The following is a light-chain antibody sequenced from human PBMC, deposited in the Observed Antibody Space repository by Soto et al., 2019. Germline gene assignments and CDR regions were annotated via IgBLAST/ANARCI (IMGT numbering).Light chain of an antibody. V-gene: IGLV2-11*01. J-gene: IGLJ1*01. CDR2: DVS. CDR1: SSDVVGYDY. Sequence: QSALTQPRSVSGSPGQSVTISCTGTSSDVVGYDYVSWYQQHPGKAPKLIIYDVSKRPSGVPDRFSGSKSGNTASLTISGLQAEDEADYYCCSYAGSYTYVFGTGTKLTVL. CDR3: CSYAGSYTYV.